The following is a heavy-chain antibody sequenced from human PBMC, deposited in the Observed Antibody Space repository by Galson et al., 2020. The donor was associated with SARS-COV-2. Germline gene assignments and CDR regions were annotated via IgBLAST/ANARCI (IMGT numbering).Heavy chain of an antibody. CDR2: IINSVLTP. Sequence: GGSLRLSSAASEYSIHVYAMSCIRQAPGTGLDSVSDIINSVLTPYYADSVRGRFTISRDNSKNTLYLQMNSLETEDTAVYSCAGDVVPHSMWELTQPPTLDLWGQGTLVSVSS. D-gene: IGHD1-26*01. CDR3: AGDVVPHSMWELTQPPTLDL. V-gene: IGHV3-23*01. CDR1: EYSIHVYA. J-gene: IGHJ5*02.